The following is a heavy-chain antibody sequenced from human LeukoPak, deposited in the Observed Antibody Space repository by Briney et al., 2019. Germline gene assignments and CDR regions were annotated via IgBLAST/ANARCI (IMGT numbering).Heavy chain of an antibody. CDR3: AKGHPGTTRGNYYYYYGMDV. D-gene: IGHD1-7*01. CDR2: ISFDGNNK. CDR1: GFTFSSHG. J-gene: IGHJ6*02. Sequence: GGSLRLSCAVSGFTFSSHGMHWVRQAPGKGLEWVAVISFDGNNKYYADSVKGRFTISRDNSKNTLYLQMNSLRAGDTAVYYCAKGHPGTTRGNYYYYYGMDVWGQGTTVTVSS. V-gene: IGHV3-30*18.